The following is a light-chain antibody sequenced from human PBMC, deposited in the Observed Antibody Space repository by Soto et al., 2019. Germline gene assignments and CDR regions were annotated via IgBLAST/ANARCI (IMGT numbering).Light chain of an antibody. CDR1: NIGRKS. Sequence: ELTQPPSVSVAPGQTATITCGGDNIGRKSVHWYQQKPGQAPVLVVSDDNDRPSGIPERFSASNSGNTATLTVSRVEAGDEADYYCQVWDTNSEHRFYVFGTGTKVTVL. J-gene: IGLJ1*01. CDR3: QVWDTNSEHRFYV. V-gene: IGLV3-21*02. CDR2: DDN.